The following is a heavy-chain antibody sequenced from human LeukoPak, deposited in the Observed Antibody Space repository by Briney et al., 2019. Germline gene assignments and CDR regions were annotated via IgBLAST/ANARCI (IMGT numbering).Heavy chain of an antibody. D-gene: IGHD2-15*01. J-gene: IGHJ1*01. CDR1: GFTFSSNV. CDR2: ISNTGGST. Sequence: GGSLRLSCAASGFTFSSNVMSWVRQAPGKGLEWVSAISNTGGSTYYADSVKGRFTISRDKSKNTLSLQMNSLRAEDTAVYYCAQQVGYCSSGSCYFTYWGQGTLVTVSS. CDR3: AQQVGYCSSGSCYFTY. V-gene: IGHV3-23*01.